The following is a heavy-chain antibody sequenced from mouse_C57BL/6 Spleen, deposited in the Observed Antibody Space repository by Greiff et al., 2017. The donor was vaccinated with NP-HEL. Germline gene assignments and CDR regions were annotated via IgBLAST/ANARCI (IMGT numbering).Heavy chain of an antibody. D-gene: IGHD1-1*01. CDR2: ISSGSSTI. CDR1: GFTFSDYG. CDR3: ARGDYYGSSFPYAMDY. J-gene: IGHJ4*01. V-gene: IGHV5-17*01. Sequence: EVKLMESGGGLVKPGGSLKLSCAASGFTFSDYGMHWVRQAPEKGLEWVAYISSGSSTIYYADTVKDRFTISRDNAKNTLNLQMTSLRSEDTAMYYCARGDYYGSSFPYAMDYWGQGTSVTVSS.